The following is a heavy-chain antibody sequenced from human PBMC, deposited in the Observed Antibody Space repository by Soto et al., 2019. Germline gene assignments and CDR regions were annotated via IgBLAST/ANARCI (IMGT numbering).Heavy chain of an antibody. CDR3: AKGPYRGRHHEGADS. V-gene: IGHV3-30*18. D-gene: IGHD3-16*01. CDR1: GFPFSSYG. J-gene: IGHJ4*02. CDR2: ISDDGSKE. Sequence: QVQLVESGGGVVQPGRSLRLSCAASGFPFSSYGMHWVRQVPGKGLEWAAVISDDGSKEWYADSVKGRFTISRDNSKNTLVLTMPSLRAEDTAVYYCAKGPYRGRHHEGADSWGQGTLVTVSS.